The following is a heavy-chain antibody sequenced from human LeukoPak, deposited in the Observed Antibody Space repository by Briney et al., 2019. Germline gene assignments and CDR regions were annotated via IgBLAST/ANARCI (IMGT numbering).Heavy chain of an antibody. D-gene: IGHD6-13*01. CDR3: ARDTGGMPGSSWYYYYYYMDV. Sequence: GGSLRLSCAASGFTFSDYYMSWIRQAPGKGLEWVSYISGSGSTIYYADSVKGRFTISRDNAKNSLYLQMNSLRAEDTAVYYCARDTGGMPGSSWYYYYYYMDVWGKGTTVTVSS. CDR1: GFTFSDYY. J-gene: IGHJ6*03. CDR2: ISGSGSTI. V-gene: IGHV3-11*01.